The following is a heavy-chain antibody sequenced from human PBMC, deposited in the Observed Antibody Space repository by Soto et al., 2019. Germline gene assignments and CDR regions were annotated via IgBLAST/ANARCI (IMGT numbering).Heavy chain of an antibody. CDR2: IYSGGST. Sequence: LGLSCAASGFTVSSNYMSWVRQAPGKGLEWVSVIYSGGSTYYADSVKGRFTISRDNSKNTLYLQMNSLRAEDTAVYYCARDTGIAAAGTVEYYFDYWGQGTLVTVSS. CDR1: GFTVSSNY. V-gene: IGHV3-53*01. D-gene: IGHD6-13*01. J-gene: IGHJ4*02. CDR3: ARDTGIAAAGTVEYYFDY.